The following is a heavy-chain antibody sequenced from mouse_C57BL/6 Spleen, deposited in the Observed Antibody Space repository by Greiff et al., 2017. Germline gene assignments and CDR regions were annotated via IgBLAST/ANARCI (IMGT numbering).Heavy chain of an antibody. D-gene: IGHD3-2*02. J-gene: IGHJ3*01. V-gene: IGHV5-17*01. CDR3: ARPMAQDAWFAY. CDR2: ISSGSSTI. Sequence: EVKLQESGGGLVKPGGSLKLSCAASGFTFSDYGMHWVRQAPEKGLEWVAYISSGSSTIYYADTVKGRFTISRDNAKNTLFLQMTSLRSEDTAMYYCARPMAQDAWFAYWGQGTLVTVSA. CDR1: GFTFSDYG.